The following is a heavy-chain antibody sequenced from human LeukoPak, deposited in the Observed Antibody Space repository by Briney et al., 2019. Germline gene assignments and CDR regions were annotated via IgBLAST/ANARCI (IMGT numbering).Heavy chain of an antibody. J-gene: IGHJ6*03. Sequence: PSETLSLTYAVCGGFFSGYYWSWIRQPPGKGLELSGEINHSGSTNYNPSLKSRVTISVDTSKNQSSLKLRSVTAADTAVYYSARVGADYAILTGYFTPYYYYMLVWGKGTTVTMSS. D-gene: IGHD3-9*01. CDR3: ARVGADYAILTGYFTPYYYYMLV. CDR1: GGFFSGYY. CDR2: INHSGST. V-gene: IGHV4-34*01.